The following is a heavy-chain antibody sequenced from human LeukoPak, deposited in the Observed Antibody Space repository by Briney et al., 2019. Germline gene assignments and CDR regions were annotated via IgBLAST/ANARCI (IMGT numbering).Heavy chain of an antibody. D-gene: IGHD6-19*01. CDR3: ARRSQAGGTGIGY. CDR2: MNPNSGNT. CDR1: GYTFTSSD. J-gene: IGHJ4*02. V-gene: IGHV1-8*01. Sequence: ASLKVSCKASGYTFTSSDINWVRQATGQGLEWMGWMNPNSGNTGYAQKFQGRVTMTRNTSISTAYMELSSLRSEDTAVYYCARRSQAGGTGIGYWGQGTLVTVSS.